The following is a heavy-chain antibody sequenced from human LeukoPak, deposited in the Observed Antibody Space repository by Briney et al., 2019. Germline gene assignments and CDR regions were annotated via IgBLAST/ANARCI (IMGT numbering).Heavy chain of an antibody. CDR2: ISSSSSTI. D-gene: IGHD3-10*01. Sequence: GGSLRLSCAASGFTVSTNYMNWVRQAPGKGLEWVSYISSSSSTIYYADSVRGRFTISRDNAKNSLYLQMNSLRAEDTAVYYCARVSGGSGSYYKGDDFWGQGTLVTVSS. CDR1: GFTVSTNY. CDR3: ARVSGGSGSYYKGDDF. V-gene: IGHV3-48*04. J-gene: IGHJ4*02.